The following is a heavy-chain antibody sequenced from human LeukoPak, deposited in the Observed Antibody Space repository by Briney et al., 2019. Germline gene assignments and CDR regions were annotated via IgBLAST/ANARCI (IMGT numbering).Heavy chain of an antibody. CDR3: ARASGSYSADFDY. V-gene: IGHV1-69*05. CDR1: GGTFSSYA. J-gene: IGHJ4*02. CDR2: IIPIFGTA. Sequence: SVKVSCKASGGTFSSYAISWVRQAPGQGLEWMGGIIPIFGTANYAQKFQGRVTITTDESTSTAHMELSSLRSEDTAVYYCARASGSYSADFDYWGQGTLVTVSS. D-gene: IGHD1-26*01.